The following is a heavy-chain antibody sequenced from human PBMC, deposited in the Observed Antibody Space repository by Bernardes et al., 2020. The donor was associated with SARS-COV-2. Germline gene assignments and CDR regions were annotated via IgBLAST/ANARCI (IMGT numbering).Heavy chain of an antibody. V-gene: IGHV3-74*01. CDR3: ATLIRPSEY. CDR1: GFTLSRYW. Sequence: VGSLSLSCAASGFTLSRYWMHWVRQAPGKGLVWVSHIYSDGNSTNYADSVKGRFTISGDNAKNTLYLQMNSLRAEDTAVYYCATLIRPSEYWGQGTVVTVSP. D-gene: IGHD1-1*01. CDR2: IYSDGNST. J-gene: IGHJ3*01.